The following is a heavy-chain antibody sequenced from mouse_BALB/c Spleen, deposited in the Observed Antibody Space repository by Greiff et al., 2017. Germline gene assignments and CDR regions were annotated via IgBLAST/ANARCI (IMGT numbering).Heavy chain of an antibody. D-gene: IGHD2-3*01. Sequence: VQRVESGPGLLAPSQSLSITCTVSGFSLTSYGVHWVRHPPGKGLEWLGVIWAGGSTNYNSALMSRLSISKDNSKSQVFLKMNSLQTDDTAMYYCAREGLLRFAYWGKGTLVTVSA. CDR1: GFSLTSYG. CDR3: AREGLLRFAY. CDR2: IWAGGST. J-gene: IGHJ3*01. V-gene: IGHV2-9*02.